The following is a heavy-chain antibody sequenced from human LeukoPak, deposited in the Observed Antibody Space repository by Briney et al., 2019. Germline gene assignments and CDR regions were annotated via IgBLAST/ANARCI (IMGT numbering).Heavy chain of an antibody. CDR3: ARGRGSARSSLFDY. D-gene: IGHD3-3*01. CDR2: IYWNDDE. CDR1: GFSLRTREVG. V-gene: IGHV2-5*04. J-gene: IGHJ4*02. Sequence: SGPTLFQPTPTLTLTGTFSGFSLRTREVGVGWLRQDPGKALEWLTLIYWNDDEYYIPSLKTRLTIIKDTSNNQVVLKMTNMDAVDRGTYYCARGRGSARSSLFDYWGQGTLATVSP.